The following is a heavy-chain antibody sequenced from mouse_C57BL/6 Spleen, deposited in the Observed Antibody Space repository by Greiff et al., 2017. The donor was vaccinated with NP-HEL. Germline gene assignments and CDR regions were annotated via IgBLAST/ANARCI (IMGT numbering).Heavy chain of an antibody. CDR1: GYTFTSYW. D-gene: IGHD1-1*01. J-gene: IGHJ4*01. CDR2: IDPSDSET. CDR3: ARYYYGSSYYAMDY. V-gene: IGHV1-52*01. Sequence: QVQLQQPGAELVRPGSSVKLSCKASGYTFTSYWMHWVKQRPIQGLEWIGNIDPSDSETHYNQKFKDKATLTVDKSSSTAYMQLSSLTSEDSAVYYGARYYYGSSYYAMDYWGQGTSVTVSS.